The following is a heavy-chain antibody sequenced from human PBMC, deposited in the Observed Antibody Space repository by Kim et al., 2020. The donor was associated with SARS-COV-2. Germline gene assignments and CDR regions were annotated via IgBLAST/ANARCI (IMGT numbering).Heavy chain of an antibody. CDR3: ARDIVTDY. Sequence: SSYTNYADSVKGRFTISRDNAKNSLYRQMNSLRAEDTAVYYCARDIVTDYWGQGTLVTVSS. CDR2: SSYT. V-gene: IGHV3-11*05. J-gene: IGHJ4*02. D-gene: IGHD5-18*01.